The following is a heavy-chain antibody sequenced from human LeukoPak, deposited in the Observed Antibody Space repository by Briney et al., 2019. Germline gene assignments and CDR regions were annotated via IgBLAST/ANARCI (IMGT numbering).Heavy chain of an antibody. CDR1: GGSFSGYY. J-gene: IGHJ4*02. V-gene: IGHV4-34*01. CDR3: ASWGYSKNIDY. CDR2: INHSGST. Sequence: PSETLSLTCAVYGGSFSGYYWSWIRQPPGKGLEWIGEINHSGSTNYNPSLKSRVTISVDTSKNQFSLKLSSMTAADTAVYYCASWGYSKNIDYWGQGTLVTVSS. D-gene: IGHD3-16*01.